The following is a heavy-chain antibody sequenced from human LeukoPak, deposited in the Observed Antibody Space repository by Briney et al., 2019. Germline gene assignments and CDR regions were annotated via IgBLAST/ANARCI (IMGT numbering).Heavy chain of an antibody. D-gene: IGHD3-22*01. Sequence: PGGSLRLSCAASGFTVSSNYMSWVRQAPGKGLEWVSVIYSGGSTYYADSVKGRFTISRDNSKNTLYLQVNSLRAEDTAVYYCARDHTYYYDSSGLDWGQGTLVTVSS. V-gene: IGHV3-53*01. CDR3: ARDHTYYYDSSGLD. CDR1: GFTVSSNY. J-gene: IGHJ4*02. CDR2: IYSGGST.